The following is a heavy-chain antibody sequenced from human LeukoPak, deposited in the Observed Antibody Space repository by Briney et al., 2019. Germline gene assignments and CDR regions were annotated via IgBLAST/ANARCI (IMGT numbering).Heavy chain of an antibody. V-gene: IGHV3-30*18. CDR1: GFTFSSYG. Sequence: GGSLRLSCAASGFTFSSYGMHWVRQAPGKGLEWVAVISYDGSDKIYADSVKGRFTISRDNSNNRVYLQMNSLRAEDTAVYYCAKVPRYCSSTSCPDFDYWGQGTLVTVSS. D-gene: IGHD2-2*01. J-gene: IGHJ4*02. CDR2: ISYDGSDK. CDR3: AKVPRYCSSTSCPDFDY.